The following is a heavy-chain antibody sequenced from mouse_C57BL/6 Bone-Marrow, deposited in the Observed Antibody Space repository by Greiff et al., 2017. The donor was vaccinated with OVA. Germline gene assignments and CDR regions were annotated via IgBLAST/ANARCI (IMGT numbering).Heavy chain of an antibody. CDR2: IYPGDGDT. V-gene: IGHV1-82*01. CDR3: ARSNYSNIAY. CDR1: GYAFSSSW. Sequence: QVQLKESGPELVKPGASVKISCKASGYAFSSSWMNWVKQRPGKGLEWIGRIYPGDGDTNYNGKFKGKATLTADKSSSTAYMQLSSLTSEDSAVYFCARSNYSNIAYWGQGTLVTVSA. D-gene: IGHD2-5*01. J-gene: IGHJ3*01.